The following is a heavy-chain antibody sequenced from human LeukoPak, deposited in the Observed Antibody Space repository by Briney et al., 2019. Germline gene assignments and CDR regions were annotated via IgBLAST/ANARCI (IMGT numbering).Heavy chain of an antibody. V-gene: IGHV3-7*01. Sequence: GGSLRLSCAASGFTFSDYWMSWVRQAPGKGLEWVANIKQDGSEKHYVNSLRGRFTISRDNAKNSLDLQMNSLRAEDTAVYFCARDLYYFDSSGYYASDLWGQGTLVTVSS. D-gene: IGHD3-22*01. J-gene: IGHJ5*02. CDR1: GFTFSDYW. CDR3: ARDLYYFDSSGYYASDL. CDR2: IKQDGSEK.